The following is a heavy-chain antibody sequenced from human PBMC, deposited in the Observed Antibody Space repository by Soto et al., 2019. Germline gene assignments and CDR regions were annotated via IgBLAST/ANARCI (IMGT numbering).Heavy chain of an antibody. CDR1: GGTFSSFA. Sequence: GASVKVSCKASGGTFSSFAISWVRQAPGQGLEWMGGIIPIFATANYAQKFQDRVTITADESTSTAYMELNSLRSDDTALYYCATGYSSSPGAHSWGQGTLVTVSS. CDR2: IIPIFATA. D-gene: IGHD4-4*01. CDR3: ATGYSSSPGAHS. J-gene: IGHJ4*02. V-gene: IGHV1-69*13.